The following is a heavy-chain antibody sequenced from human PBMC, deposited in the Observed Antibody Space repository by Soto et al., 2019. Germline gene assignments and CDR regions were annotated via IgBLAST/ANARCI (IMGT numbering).Heavy chain of an antibody. CDR3: AREGHSSWEWLDT. Sequence: QVQLQESGPGLVEPSQTLSLFCSVSGDPLSYGGYYWSWVRQSPGKALERIGFVYHTGATYYHPSLESRVTMAVDMSTHEFSWKLTSVPAADTATYYCAREGHSSWEWLDTWGQGILVTVSS. V-gene: IGHV4-31*03. CDR2: VYHTGAT. CDR1: GDPLSYGGYY. D-gene: IGHD1-26*01. J-gene: IGHJ5*02.